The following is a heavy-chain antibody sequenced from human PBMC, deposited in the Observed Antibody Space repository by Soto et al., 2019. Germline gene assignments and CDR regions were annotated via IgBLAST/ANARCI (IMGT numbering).Heavy chain of an antibody. CDR3: ARGYSSGWHVYFDY. J-gene: IGHJ4*02. CDR2: IYSGGST. D-gene: IGHD6-19*01. V-gene: IGHV3-53*04. CDR1: GFTVSSNY. Sequence: GGSLRLSCAASGFTVSSNYMSWVRQAPGKGLEWVSVIYSGGSTYYADSVKGRFNISRNNSKNTLYLQMNSLRAEDTAVYYCARGYSSGWHVYFDYWGQGTLVTVSS.